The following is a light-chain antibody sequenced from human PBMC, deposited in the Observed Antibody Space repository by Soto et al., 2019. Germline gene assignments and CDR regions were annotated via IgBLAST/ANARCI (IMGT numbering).Light chain of an antibody. CDR3: QQYNNWLAWT. J-gene: IGKJ1*01. V-gene: IGKV3D-15*01. CDR1: QTVSTN. Sequence: EIVLTQSPGTLSLSPGERATLSCRASQTVSTNYLAWYQQKPGQAPRLLIYGASKRATGIPARFRGSGSGTEFTLTISSLQSEDFAVYYCQQYNNWLAWTFGQGTKVDIK. CDR2: GAS.